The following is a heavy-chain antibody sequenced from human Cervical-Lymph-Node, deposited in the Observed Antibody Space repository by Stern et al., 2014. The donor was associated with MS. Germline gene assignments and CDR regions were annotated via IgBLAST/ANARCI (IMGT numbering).Heavy chain of an antibody. CDR3: ARCYDFWSGYRNYYYGMDV. Sequence: VQLVQSSAEVKKAGESLKISCKGSGYIFTNYWIGWVRQMPGKCLEWMGIIYPGDSETKYSPSFQGQVTISADKSINTAYLQWSSLKASDTAIYYCARCYDFWSGYRNYYYGMDVWGQGTTVIVSS. V-gene: IGHV5-51*01. J-gene: IGHJ6*02. D-gene: IGHD3/OR15-3a*01. CDR2: IYPGDSET. CDR1: GYIFTNYW.